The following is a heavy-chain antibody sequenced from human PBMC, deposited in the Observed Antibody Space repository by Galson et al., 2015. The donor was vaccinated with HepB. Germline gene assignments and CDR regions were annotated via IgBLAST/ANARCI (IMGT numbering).Heavy chain of an antibody. D-gene: IGHD3/OR15-3a*01. CDR2: IKSKTVGGPT. CDR3: IMFFWPGYHNAY. Sequence: SLRLSCAASGFTFINAWMSWVRQAPGKGLEWVGRIKSKTVGGPTDYVGPVKGRFTITRDDSKTTQYLQMNSLKIEDTAVYYCIMFFWPGYHNAYWGQGTLVTVSS. V-gene: IGHV3-15*01. CDR1: GFTFINAW. J-gene: IGHJ4*02.